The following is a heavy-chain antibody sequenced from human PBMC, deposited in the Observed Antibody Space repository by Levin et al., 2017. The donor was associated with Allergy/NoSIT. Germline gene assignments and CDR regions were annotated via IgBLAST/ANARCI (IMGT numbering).Heavy chain of an antibody. CDR1: GFTFSSYA. CDR2: ISGSGGST. J-gene: IGHJ2*01. V-gene: IGHV3-23*01. CDR3: AKFMVGYSSSWYDPAWYFDL. Sequence: GGSLRLSCAASGFTFSSYAMSWVRQAPGKGLEWVSAISGSGGSTYYADSVKGRFTISRDNSKNTLYLQMNSLRAEDTAVYYCAKFMVGYSSSWYDPAWYFDLWGRGTLVTVSS. D-gene: IGHD6-13*01.